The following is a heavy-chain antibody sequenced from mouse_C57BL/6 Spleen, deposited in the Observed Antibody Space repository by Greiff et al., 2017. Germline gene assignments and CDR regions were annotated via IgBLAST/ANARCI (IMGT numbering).Heavy chain of an antibody. Sequence: VQLKQSGPVLVKPGASVKMSCKASGYTFTDYYMNWVKQSHGKSLEWIGVINPYNGGTSYNQKFKGKATLTVDKSSSTAYMELNSLTSEDSAVYYCADSSFYYVDYWGQGTTLTVSS. V-gene: IGHV1-19*01. J-gene: IGHJ2*01. CDR3: ADSSFYYVDY. D-gene: IGHD1-1*01. CDR2: INPYNGGT. CDR1: GYTFTDYY.